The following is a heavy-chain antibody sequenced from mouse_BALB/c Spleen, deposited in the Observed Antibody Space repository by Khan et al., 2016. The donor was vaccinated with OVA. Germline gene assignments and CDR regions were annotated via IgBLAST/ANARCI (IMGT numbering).Heavy chain of an antibody. V-gene: IGHV3-2*02. Sequence: EVKLLESGPGLVKPSQSLSLTCTVTGYSITSDYAWNWIRQFPGNKLEWMGYISYSGSTNYNPALKSRISITRDTSENQLFLQLNSVTTEDTATDYCARDGSRYNYAMDYWGQGTSVTVSS. CDR1: GYSITSDYA. CDR2: ISYSGST. CDR3: ARDGSRYNYAMDY. D-gene: IGHD2-3*01. J-gene: IGHJ4*01.